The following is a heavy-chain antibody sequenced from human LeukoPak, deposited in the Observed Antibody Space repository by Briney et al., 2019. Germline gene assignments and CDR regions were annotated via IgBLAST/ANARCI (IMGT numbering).Heavy chain of an antibody. V-gene: IGHV3-33*01. J-gene: IGHJ4*02. Sequence: GRSLRLSCAASGFTFSSYGMHWVRQAPGKGLEWVAVIWYDGSNKYYADSVKGRFTISRDNSKNTLYLQMNSLRAEDTAVYYCARSYYYDSSGHPPFAYWGQGTLVTVSS. CDR1: GFTFSSYG. CDR3: ARSYYYDSSGHPPFAY. D-gene: IGHD3-22*01. CDR2: IWYDGSNK.